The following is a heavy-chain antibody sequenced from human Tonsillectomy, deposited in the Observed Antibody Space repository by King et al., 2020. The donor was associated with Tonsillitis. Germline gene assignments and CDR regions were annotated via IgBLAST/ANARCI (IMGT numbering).Heavy chain of an antibody. CDR3: ARGGYTYAYRNDAFDI. CDR1: GGSFSGYY. V-gene: IGHV4-34*01. J-gene: IGHJ3*02. Sequence: VQLQQWGAGLLKPSETLSLTCAVYGGSFSGYYWSWIRQSPGKGLEWIGEINHSGSTIYNPSPKSRVPISVDTAKNNLSLKQSSVTAADTAVYYCARGGYTYAYRNDAFDIWGPGTMVTVSS. D-gene: IGHD3-16*01. CDR2: INHSGST.